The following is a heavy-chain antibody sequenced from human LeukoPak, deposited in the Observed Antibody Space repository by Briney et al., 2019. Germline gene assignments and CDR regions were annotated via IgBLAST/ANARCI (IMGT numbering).Heavy chain of an antibody. CDR2: ISYDGSNK. D-gene: IGHD3-9*01. V-gene: IGHV3-30*03. CDR3: QKTAYEILTGYHDAFDI. J-gene: IGHJ3*02. CDR1: GVTFSSYG. Sequence: GRSLRLSCAASGVTFSSYGRHRVRQAPGKGLEWVAGISYDGSNKYYADSVKGRFTISRDNSKNTLYLQMNSLRAEDTVVFFWQKTAYEILTGYHDAFDIWGQGTMVTVSS.